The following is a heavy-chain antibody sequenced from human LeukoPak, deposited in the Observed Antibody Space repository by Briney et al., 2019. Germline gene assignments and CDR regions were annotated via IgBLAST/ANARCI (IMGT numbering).Heavy chain of an antibody. Sequence: PGGSLRLSCAASGFTFSSYGMHWVRQAPGKGLEWVAVIWYDGSNKYYADSVKGRFTISRDNSKNTLYLQMNSLRDEDTAVYYCARDLGSSWYSSDYWGQGTLVTVSS. CDR1: GFTFSSYG. CDR3: ARDLGSSWYSSDY. D-gene: IGHD6-13*01. CDR2: IWYDGSNK. J-gene: IGHJ4*02. V-gene: IGHV3-33*01.